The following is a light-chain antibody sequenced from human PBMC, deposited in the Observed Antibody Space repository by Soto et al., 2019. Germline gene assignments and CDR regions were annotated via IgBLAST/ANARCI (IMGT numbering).Light chain of an antibody. V-gene: IGLV3-21*04. CDR1: NIGSKS. CDR2: YDN. CDR3: QVWYSSSDHVV. Sequence: SSELTQPPSVSVAPGKTARITCGGNNIGSKSVHWYQQKPGQAPVLVIYYDNDRPSGIPERFSGSNSGNTATLTISRVEAGDEADYYCQVWYSSSDHVVFGGGTKLTVL. J-gene: IGLJ2*01.